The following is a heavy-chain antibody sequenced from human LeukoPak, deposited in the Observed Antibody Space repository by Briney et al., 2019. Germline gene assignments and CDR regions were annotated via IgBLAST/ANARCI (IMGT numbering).Heavy chain of an antibody. V-gene: IGHV4-39*07. Sequence: SETLSLTCTVSGGSIRSSYYYWGWIRQPPGKGLEWIGSIYDSGSTYYNPSLKSRVTISVDTSKNQFSLKLTSVTAADTAVYYCAGSPIGYGMDVWGQGTTVTVSS. CDR1: GGSIRSSYYY. J-gene: IGHJ6*02. CDR3: AGSPIGYGMDV. CDR2: IYDSGST.